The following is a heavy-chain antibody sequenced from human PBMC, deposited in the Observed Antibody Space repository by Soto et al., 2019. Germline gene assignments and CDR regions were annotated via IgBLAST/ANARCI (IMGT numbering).Heavy chain of an antibody. D-gene: IGHD3-16*01. CDR2: ISAYNGNT. V-gene: IGHV1-18*01. CDR3: ARDFRIYDEGSGATYV. CDR1: GYTFASYG. J-gene: IGHJ6*02. Sequence: ASVKVSCKASGYTFASYGISWVRQAPGQGLEWMGWISAYNGNTNYAQKLQGRVTMTTDTSTSTAYMELRSLRSDDTAVYYCARDFRIYDEGSGATYVWCQGNTVPVSS.